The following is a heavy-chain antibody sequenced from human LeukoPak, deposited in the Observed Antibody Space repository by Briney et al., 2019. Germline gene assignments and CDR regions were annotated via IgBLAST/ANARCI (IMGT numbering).Heavy chain of an antibody. CDR1: GYSFTSHY. CDR2: INPSGSST. V-gene: IGHV1-46*01. J-gene: IGHJ5*02. Sequence: ASVKVSCKASGYSFTSHYMHWVRQAPGQGLEWMGLINPSGSSTLYAQKFQGRVTMTRDTSTTTDYMELSSPRSEDTAVYYCARDNSVGDIAWWFDPWGQGTLVTVSS. D-gene: IGHD3-16*02. CDR3: ARDNSVGDIAWWFDP.